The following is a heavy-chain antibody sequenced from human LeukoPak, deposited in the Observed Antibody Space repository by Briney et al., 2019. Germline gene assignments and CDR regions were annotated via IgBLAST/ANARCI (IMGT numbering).Heavy chain of an antibody. D-gene: IGHD6-19*01. CDR2: ISTYTGYS. J-gene: IGHJ4*02. CDR3: AKNSGAGYCHY. CDR1: GYTSTSSG. Sequence: GASVRVSCKASGYTSTSSGISWVRQAPGQGLEWMGWISTYTGYSKYAQNLQGRVAMTADTSTSTAYMELSSLRSDDTAMYYCAKNSGAGYCHYWGQGTLVSVS. V-gene: IGHV1-18*01.